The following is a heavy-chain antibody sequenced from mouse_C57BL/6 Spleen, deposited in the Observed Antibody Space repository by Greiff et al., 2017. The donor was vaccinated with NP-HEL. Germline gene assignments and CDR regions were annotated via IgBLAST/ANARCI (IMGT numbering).Heavy chain of an antibody. CDR3: ARDYYGSSCGYFDY. D-gene: IGHD1-1*01. J-gene: IGHJ2*01. Sequence: EVMLVESGGGLVKPGGSLKLSCAASGFTFSDYGMHWVRQAPEKGLEWVAYISSGSSTIYYADTGKGRFTISRDNAKNTLFLQMTSLRSEDTAMYYCARDYYGSSCGYFDYWGQGTTLTVSS. CDR1: GFTFSDYG. CDR2: ISSGSSTI. V-gene: IGHV5-17*01.